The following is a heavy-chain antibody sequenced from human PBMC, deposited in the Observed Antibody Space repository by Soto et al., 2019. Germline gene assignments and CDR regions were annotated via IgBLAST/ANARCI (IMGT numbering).Heavy chain of an antibody. Sequence: PGGSLRLSCAASGFTFSTYAMSWVRQAPGKGLEWVSAISGSGSNTYYADSVKGRFTISRDDSKSTLYLQRNSLRAEDTAVYYSAKDPSHSYYTLFYYFDVWGQGTLVTVSS. J-gene: IGHJ4*02. V-gene: IGHV3-23*01. CDR2: ISGSGSNT. CDR3: AKDPSHSYYTLFYYFDV. CDR1: GFTFSTYA. D-gene: IGHD1-26*01.